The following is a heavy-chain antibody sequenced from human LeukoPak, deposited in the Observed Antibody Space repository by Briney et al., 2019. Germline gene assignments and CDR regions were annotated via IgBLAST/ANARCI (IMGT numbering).Heavy chain of an antibody. Sequence: SETLSLTCTVSGGSISSYYWSWIRQPAGKGLEWIGRIYTSGSTNYNPSLKRRVTMSVDTSKNQFSLKLSSVTAADTAVYYCARQRDPYYDILTGYYTGDAFDIWGRGTMVTVSS. CDR1: GGSISSYY. CDR3: ARQRDPYYDILTGYYTGDAFDI. V-gene: IGHV4-4*07. D-gene: IGHD3-9*01. CDR2: IYTSGST. J-gene: IGHJ3*02.